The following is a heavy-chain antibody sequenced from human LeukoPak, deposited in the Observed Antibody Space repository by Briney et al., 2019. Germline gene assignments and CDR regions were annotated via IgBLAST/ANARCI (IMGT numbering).Heavy chain of an antibody. D-gene: IGHD3-16*01. CDR1: GGSFSGYY. V-gene: IGHV4-34*01. CDR3: ARRGPTGGGLDY. Sequence: SETLSLTCAVYGGSFSGYYWSWIRQPPGKGLEWIGEINHSGSTNYNPSLKSRVTISVDTSKNQFSLKLSSVTAADTAVYYCARRGPTGGGLDYWGQGTLVTVSS. J-gene: IGHJ4*02. CDR2: INHSGST.